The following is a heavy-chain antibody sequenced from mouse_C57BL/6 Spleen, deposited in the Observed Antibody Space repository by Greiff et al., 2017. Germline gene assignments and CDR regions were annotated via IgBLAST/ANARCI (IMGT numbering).Heavy chain of an antibody. Sequence: QVQLQQSGAELVKPGASVKVSCKASGYTFTSYWMHWVKQRPGQGLEWIGRIHPSDSDTNYNQKFKGKATLTVDKSSSTAYMQLSSLTSEDSAVYYWALYPLLITTVERYYFDYWGQGTTLTVSS. J-gene: IGHJ2*01. CDR1: GYTFTSYW. V-gene: IGHV1-74*01. CDR2: IHPSDSDT. CDR3: ALYPLLITTVERYYFDY. D-gene: IGHD1-1*01.